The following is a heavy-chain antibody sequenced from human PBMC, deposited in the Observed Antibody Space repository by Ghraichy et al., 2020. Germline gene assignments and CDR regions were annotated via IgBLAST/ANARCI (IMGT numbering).Heavy chain of an antibody. V-gene: IGHV4-38-2*01. CDR1: GYSISSGYY. CDR3: ARSLSGGVTTFDY. CDR2: IYHSGSI. J-gene: IGHJ4*02. Sequence: SETLSLTCAVSGYSISSGYYWGWIRQPPGKGLEWIGSIYHSGSIYYNPSLKSRVTISVDTSKNQFSLKLSSVTAADTAVYYCARSLSGGVTTFDYWGQGTVVT. D-gene: IGHD3-16*01.